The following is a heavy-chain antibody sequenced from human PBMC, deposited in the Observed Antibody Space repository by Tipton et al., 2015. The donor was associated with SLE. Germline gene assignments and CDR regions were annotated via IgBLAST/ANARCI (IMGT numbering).Heavy chain of an antibody. Sequence: VQLVQSGGGLVQPGGSLRLSCAASGFTFSSYSMNWVRQAPGKGLEWVSSISSTSNYIYYADPLKGRFTISRDNAKNSLSLQMNSLRADDTAIYYCAKFEVANDFYLDYWGQGALVTVSS. D-gene: IGHD2-15*01. CDR2: ISSTSNYI. CDR1: GFTFSSYS. CDR3: AKFEVANDFYLDY. V-gene: IGHV3-21*04. J-gene: IGHJ4*02.